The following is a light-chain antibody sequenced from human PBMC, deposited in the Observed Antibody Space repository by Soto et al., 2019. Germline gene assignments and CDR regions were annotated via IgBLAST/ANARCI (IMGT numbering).Light chain of an antibody. J-gene: IGKJ5*01. CDR3: QQYGTSEII. CDR2: DTS. V-gene: IGKV3D-15*01. CDR1: QRISRN. Sequence: EIVMTQSPATLSVSPGESATLSCRASQRISRNLAWYQQKPGQAPRLLVYDTSTRATGIPDRYSGSGSGTDFTLTISRLEPEDFAVFFCQQYGTSEIIFGQGTRLEIK.